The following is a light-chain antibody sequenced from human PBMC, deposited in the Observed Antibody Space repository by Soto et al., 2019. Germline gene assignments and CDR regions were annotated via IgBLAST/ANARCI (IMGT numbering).Light chain of an antibody. CDR2: GTS. Sequence: EIVMTQSPDTLSVSPGERATLSCRASQNVGRNVAWYQQRPGQAPRLLIHGTSTRAADIPARFSGSVSGTEVTITINGLQPEDFVIYYCQQYNNWPPMSTFGQGTKMEMK. CDR3: QQYNNWPPMST. J-gene: IGKJ2*01. CDR1: QNVGRN. V-gene: IGKV3-15*01.